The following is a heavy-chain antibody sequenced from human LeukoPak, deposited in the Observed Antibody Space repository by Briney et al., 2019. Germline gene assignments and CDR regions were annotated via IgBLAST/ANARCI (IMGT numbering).Heavy chain of an antibody. J-gene: IGHJ4*02. Sequence: GGSLRLSCAASGXTFSSYGMHWVRQAPGKGLEWVAVISYDGSNKYYADSVKGRFTISRDNSKNTLYLQMNSLRAEDTAVYYCAKAGIVVVPAAIYYFDYWGQGTLVTVSS. CDR3: AKAGIVVVPAAIYYFDY. V-gene: IGHV3-30*18. CDR2: ISYDGSNK. CDR1: GXTFSSYG. D-gene: IGHD2-2*01.